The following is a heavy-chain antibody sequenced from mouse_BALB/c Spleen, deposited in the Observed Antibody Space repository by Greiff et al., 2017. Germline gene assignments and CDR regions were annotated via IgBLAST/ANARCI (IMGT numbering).Heavy chain of an antibody. J-gene: IGHJ4*01. CDR1: GFTFSSFG. D-gene: IGHD1-1*01. V-gene: IGHV5-17*02. CDR2: ISSGSSTI. CDR3: AIYYGRAMDY. Sequence: EVKLVESGGGLVQPGGSRKLSCAASGFTFSSFGMHWVRQAPEKGLEWVAYISSGSSTIYYADTVKGRFTISRDNPKNTLFLQMTSLRSEDTAMYYCAIYYGRAMDYWGQGTSVTVSS.